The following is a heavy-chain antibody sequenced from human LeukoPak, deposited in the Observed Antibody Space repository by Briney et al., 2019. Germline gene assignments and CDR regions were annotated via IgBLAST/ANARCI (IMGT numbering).Heavy chain of an antibody. CDR2: IIPIFGTA. CDR1: GYTFTSYG. Sequence: GASVKVSCKASGYTFTSYGLSWVRQAPGQGLEWMGGIIPIFGTANYAQKFQGRVTITADESTSTAYMELSSLRSEDTAVYYCARDAGDGFDYWGQGTLVTVSS. V-gene: IGHV1-69*13. J-gene: IGHJ4*02. D-gene: IGHD5-24*01. CDR3: ARDAGDGFDY.